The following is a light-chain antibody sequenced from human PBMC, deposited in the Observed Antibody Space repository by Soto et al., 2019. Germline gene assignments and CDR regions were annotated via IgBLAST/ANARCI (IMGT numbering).Light chain of an antibody. CDR2: DES. J-gene: IGKJ5*01. CDR1: QTFSSH. V-gene: IGKV3-11*01. Sequence: EIVLTQSPATLSLSPGERATLSCRASQTFSSHLAWYQQKPGQAPRLLIYDESKRATGIPARFSGRGSGTDATLTISSLEPEDVAVYYCQQRSNWRPVITFGQGTRLEIK. CDR3: QQRSNWRPVIT.